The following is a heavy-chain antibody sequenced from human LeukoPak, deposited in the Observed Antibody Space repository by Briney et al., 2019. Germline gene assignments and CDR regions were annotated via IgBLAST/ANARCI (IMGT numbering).Heavy chain of an antibody. V-gene: IGHV3-48*03. CDR1: GFTFSSYE. D-gene: IGHD2-15*01. J-gene: IGHJ4*02. CDR3: SRPLGVVAAYDY. Sequence: GGALRLSCAPSGFTFSSYELNWVRQAPGRGLEWVSYINSSGSTIYYADSVKGRFTLSRDNAKNSLYLQMNSLRAEDTAGYYCSRPLGVVAAYDYWGQGTLVTVSS. CDR2: INSSGSTI.